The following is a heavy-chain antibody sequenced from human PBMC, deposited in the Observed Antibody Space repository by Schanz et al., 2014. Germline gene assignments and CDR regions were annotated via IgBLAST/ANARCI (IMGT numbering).Heavy chain of an antibody. CDR1: GFTFSTYA. D-gene: IGHD2-15*01. CDR3: SKDKQGSRSDDS. J-gene: IGHJ5*01. Sequence: AQVVESGGGVVQPGRSLRLSCAASGFTFSTYAMSWARQTPGKGLEWVSSITTGGNTYYRDSVKGRFIVSRDNSKNTLYLEMNRLRVDDTAVYYCSKDKQGSRSDDSWGQGTLVTVSS. CDR2: ITTGGNT. V-gene: IGHV3-23*04.